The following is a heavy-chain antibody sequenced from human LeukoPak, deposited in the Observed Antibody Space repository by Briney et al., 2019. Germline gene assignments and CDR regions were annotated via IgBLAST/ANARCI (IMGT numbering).Heavy chain of an antibody. CDR2: INHSGST. J-gene: IGHJ4*02. D-gene: IGHD4-11*01. CDR1: GGSFRGYY. V-gene: IGHV4-34*01. CDR3: ATSTTVTTFDY. Sequence: SETLSLTCAVYGGSFRGYYWSWLRQPPGKGLEWIGEINHSGSTNYNPSLKSRVTISVDTSKNQFSLKLSSVTAADTAVYYCATSTTVTTFDYWGQGTLVTVSS.